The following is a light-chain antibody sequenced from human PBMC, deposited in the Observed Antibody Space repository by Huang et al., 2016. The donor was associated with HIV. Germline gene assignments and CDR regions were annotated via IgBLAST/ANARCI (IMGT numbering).Light chain of an antibody. V-gene: IGKV1-39*01. Sequence: DIQMTQSPSSLSASVGDRVPITCRASQRISTYLNWYQQKPWKAPKLLIFAASTLQSGDPSTFSGSGSGTDFTLTISSLQPEDFATYYCQQTYSTAITFGQGTRLEIK. CDR1: QRISTY. CDR2: AAS. J-gene: IGKJ5*01. CDR3: QQTYSTAIT.